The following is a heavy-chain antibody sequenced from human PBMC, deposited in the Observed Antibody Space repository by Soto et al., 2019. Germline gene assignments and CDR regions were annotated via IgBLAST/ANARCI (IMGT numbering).Heavy chain of an antibody. Sequence: SVKVSCKASGYSFTDYHIHWVRQAPGQGLEWMGGIIPIFGTANYAQKFQGRVTITADESTSTAYMELSSLRSEDTAVYYCARSDYVWGSYRTLDYWGQGTLVTVSS. D-gene: IGHD3-16*02. CDR2: IIPIFGTA. V-gene: IGHV1-69*13. J-gene: IGHJ4*02. CDR1: GYSFTDYH. CDR3: ARSDYVWGSYRTLDY.